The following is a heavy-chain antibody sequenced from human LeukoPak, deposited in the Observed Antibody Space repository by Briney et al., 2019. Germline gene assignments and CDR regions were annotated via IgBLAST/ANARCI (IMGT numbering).Heavy chain of an antibody. J-gene: IGHJ3*02. D-gene: IGHD3-3*01. CDR1: GFTFSSYE. Sequence: PGGSLRLSCAASGFTFSSYEMNWVRQAPGKGLEWVSYISSSGGTIYYADSVKGRFTISRDNSKNTLYLQMNSLRAEDTAVYYCARVIRFLEWLNLAFDIWGQGTMVTVSS. V-gene: IGHV3-48*03. CDR3: ARVIRFLEWLNLAFDI. CDR2: ISSSGGTI.